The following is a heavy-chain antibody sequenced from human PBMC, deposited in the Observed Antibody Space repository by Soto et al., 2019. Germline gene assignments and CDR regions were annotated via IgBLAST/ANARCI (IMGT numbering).Heavy chain of an antibody. CDR3: ARHGGGLISFVSS. CDR2: IYYSGST. J-gene: IGHJ5*02. D-gene: IGHD2-15*01. CDR1: GGSLSSFY. V-gene: IGHV4-59*08. Sequence: QVQLQESGPGLVKPSETLSLTCIVSGGSLSSFYWSWIRQPPGKGLEWIGYIYYSGSTKYNTSLKSRLTISVDTSKNQFSLKLSSVTAADTAVYYCARHGGGLISFVSSWGQVTLVTVSS.